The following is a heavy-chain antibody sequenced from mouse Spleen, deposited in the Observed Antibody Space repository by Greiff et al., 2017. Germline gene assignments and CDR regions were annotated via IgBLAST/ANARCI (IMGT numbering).Heavy chain of an antibody. Sequence: QVQLQQPGAELVRPGTSVKLSCKASGYTFTSYWMHWVKQRPGQGLEWIGVIDPSDSYTNYNQKFKGKATLTVDTSSSTAYMQLSSLTSEDSAVYDCEWWGVRRGGDDWGQGTTLTVSS. CDR1: GYTFTSYW. D-gene: IGHD2-14*01. CDR2: IDPSDSYT. V-gene: IGHV1-59*01. J-gene: IGHJ2*01. CDR3: EWWGVRRGGDD.